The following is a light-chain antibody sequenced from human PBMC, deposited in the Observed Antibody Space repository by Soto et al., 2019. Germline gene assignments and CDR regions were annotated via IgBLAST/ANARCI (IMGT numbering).Light chain of an antibody. CDR1: QGIRND. Sequence: AIHMTQSPSSLSASVGDRVTITCRASQGIRNDLGWYQQKPGKAPKLLIYAASSLQSGVPSRFSGSGSGTDFTLTITGLQPKDFATYYCLQDYNYPWTFGQGTKVDI. CDR2: AAS. V-gene: IGKV1-6*01. J-gene: IGKJ1*01. CDR3: LQDYNYPWT.